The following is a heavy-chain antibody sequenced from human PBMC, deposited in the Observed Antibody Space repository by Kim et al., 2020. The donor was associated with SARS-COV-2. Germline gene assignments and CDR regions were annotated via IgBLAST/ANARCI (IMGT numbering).Heavy chain of an antibody. J-gene: IGHJ6*02. CDR2: IYTSGST. CDR1: GGSISSGSYY. V-gene: IGHV4-61*02. D-gene: IGHD6-13*01. Sequence: SETLSLTCTVSGGSISSGSYYWSWIRQPAGKGLEWIGRIYTSGSTNYNPSLKSRVTISVDTSKNQFSLKLSSVTAADTAVYYCARAQQLPIYYYYGMDVWGQGTTVTVSS. CDR3: ARAQQLPIYYYYGMDV.